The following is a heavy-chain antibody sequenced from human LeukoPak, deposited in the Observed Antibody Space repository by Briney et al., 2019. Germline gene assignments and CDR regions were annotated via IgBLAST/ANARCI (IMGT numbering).Heavy chain of an antibody. CDR1: GFTFSSYG. V-gene: IGHV3-23*01. J-gene: IGHJ6*02. CDR2: IGGRGGRT. CDR3: AKGRIAVAPYYGMDV. D-gene: IGHD6-19*01. Sequence: GGSLRLSCAASGFTFSSYGMHWVRQAPGKGLEWVSGIGGRGGRTYYADSVQGRFTISRDNSNNTVDLQMNSLRAEDTAIYYCAKGRIAVAPYYGMDVWGRGTTVSVSS.